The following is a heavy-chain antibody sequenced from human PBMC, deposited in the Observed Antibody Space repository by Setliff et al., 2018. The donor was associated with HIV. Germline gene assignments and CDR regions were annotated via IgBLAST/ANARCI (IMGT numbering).Heavy chain of an antibody. V-gene: IGHV3-30*02. J-gene: IGHJ5*02. CDR3: VKGQFLEWFNWFDP. CDR1: GFTFSTYG. D-gene: IGHD3-3*01. Sequence: GGSLRLSCAASGFTFSTYGMHWVRQAPGMGLEWVAFIRYDGNNENYADSVKGRFTISRDNSKNTLYLQMSSLRSEDTAVYYCVKGQFLEWFNWFDPWGQGTLVTVSS. CDR2: IRYDGNNE.